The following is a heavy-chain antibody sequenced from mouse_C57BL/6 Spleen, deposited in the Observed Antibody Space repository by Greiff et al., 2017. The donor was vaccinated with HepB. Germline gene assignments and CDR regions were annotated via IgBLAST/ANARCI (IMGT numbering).Heavy chain of an antibody. V-gene: IGHV5-4*01. CDR2: ISDGGSYT. J-gene: IGHJ3*01. Sequence: EVHLVESGGGLVKPGGSLKLSCAASGFTFSSYAMSWVRQTPEKRLEWVATISDGGSYTYYPDNVKGRFTISRDNAKNNLYLQMSHLKSEDTAMYYCARDGGRFAWFAYWGQGTLVTVSA. CDR1: GFTFSSYA. CDR3: ARDGGRFAWFAY.